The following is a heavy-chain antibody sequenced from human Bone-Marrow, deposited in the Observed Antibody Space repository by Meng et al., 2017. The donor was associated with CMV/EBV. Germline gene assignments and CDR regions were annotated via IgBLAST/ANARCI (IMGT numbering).Heavy chain of an antibody. Sequence: CTVSSGTMSSGGDSWSGIRKQAEKGREWIGYSYYDGTTNDNPSIRSRVSISVDKSKNQFSLKLNSVTAADKAVYYCARQAPDNWFDPWGQGALVTVSS. CDR1: SGTMSSGGDS. CDR3: ARQAPDNWFDP. J-gene: IGHJ5*02. V-gene: IGHV4-31*03. CDR2: SYYDGTT.